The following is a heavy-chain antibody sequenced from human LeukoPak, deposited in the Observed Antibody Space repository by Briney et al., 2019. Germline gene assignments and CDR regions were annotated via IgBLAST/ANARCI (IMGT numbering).Heavy chain of an antibody. V-gene: IGHV4-31*03. D-gene: IGHD6-19*01. J-gene: IGHJ4*02. CDR1: GGSISSGGYY. CDR3: ATIVSDSSGWYHFDH. CDR2: IYYSGTT. Sequence: SETLSLTCTVSGGSISSGGYYWTWIRQYPGKGLEWIGYIYYSGTTYYSPSLQSRVTISGDTSKNQFSLKLSSVTAADTAVYYCATIVSDSSGWYHFDHWGQGALVTVSS.